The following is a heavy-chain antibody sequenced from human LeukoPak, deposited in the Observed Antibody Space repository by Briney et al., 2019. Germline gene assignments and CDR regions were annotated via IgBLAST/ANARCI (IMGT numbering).Heavy chain of an antibody. CDR2: INPNSGGT. V-gene: IGHV1-2*02. CDR1: GYTFTGYY. Sequence: ASVKVSCKASGYTFTGYYMHWVRQAPGQGPEWMGWINPNSGGTNYAQKFQGRVTMTRDTSISTAYMELSRLRSDDTAVYYCAREGGGDTAGYYMDVWGKGTTVTVSS. CDR3: AREGGGDTAGYYMDV. D-gene: IGHD2-21*01. J-gene: IGHJ6*03.